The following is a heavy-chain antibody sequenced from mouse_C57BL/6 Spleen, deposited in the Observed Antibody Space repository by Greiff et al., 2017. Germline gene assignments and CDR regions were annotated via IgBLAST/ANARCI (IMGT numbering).Heavy chain of an antibody. V-gene: IGHV1-72*01. CDR3: ARSYYGSSVYYYAMDY. D-gene: IGHD1-1*01. CDR2: IDPNSGGT. CDR1: GYTFTSYW. J-gene: IGHJ4*01. Sequence: QVQLKQPGAELVKPGASVKLSCKASGYTFTSYWMHWVKQRPGRGLEWIGRIDPNSGGTKYNEKFKSKATLTVDKPSSTAYMQLSSLTSEDSAVYYCARSYYGSSVYYYAMDYWGQGTSVTVSS.